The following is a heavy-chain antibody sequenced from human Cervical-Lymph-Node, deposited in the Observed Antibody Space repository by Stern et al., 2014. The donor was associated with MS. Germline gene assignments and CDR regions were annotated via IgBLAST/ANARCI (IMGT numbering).Heavy chain of an antibody. V-gene: IGHV3-9*01. CDR1: GFTFDDYA. CDR3: AKDVIRGYSYLQLGNAFDV. Sequence: EVQLLESGGDLVQPGRSLRLSCAASGFTFDDYAMHWVRQAPGKGLEWVSGINWNSGSVGYADSVKGRFTISRDNAKNSLYLQMNSLRAEDTALYYCAKDVIRGYSYLQLGNAFDVWGQGTTVIVSS. CDR2: INWNSGSV. J-gene: IGHJ3*01. D-gene: IGHD5-18*01.